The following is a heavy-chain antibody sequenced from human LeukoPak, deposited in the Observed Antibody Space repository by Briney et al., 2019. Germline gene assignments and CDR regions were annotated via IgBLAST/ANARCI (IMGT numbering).Heavy chain of an antibody. CDR2: ISAYNGNT. D-gene: IGHD4-17*01. Sequence: ASVKVSCKASGYTFTSYGISWVRQAPGQGLEWMGWISAYNGNTNYAQKLQGRVTMTTDASTSTACMELRSLRSDDTAVYYCARGEGDYGVQDLFDYWGQGTLVTVSS. CDR1: GYTFTSYG. CDR3: ARGEGDYGVQDLFDY. J-gene: IGHJ4*02. V-gene: IGHV1-18*01.